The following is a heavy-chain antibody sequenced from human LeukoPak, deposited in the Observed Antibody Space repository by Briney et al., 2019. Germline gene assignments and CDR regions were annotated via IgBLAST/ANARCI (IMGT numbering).Heavy chain of an antibody. CDR2: VSGDGGST. Sequence: GGSLRLSCAASAFTFRNYALAWVRQAPGEGLEWVSFVSGDGGSTFYADSVKGRFVIFRDNSKSTVYLQMNSLRAEDTAIYYCARDRSTTGSFDYWGQGTLVTVSS. V-gene: IGHV3-23*01. CDR1: AFTFRNYA. CDR3: ARDRSTTGSFDY. D-gene: IGHD1-1*01. J-gene: IGHJ4*02.